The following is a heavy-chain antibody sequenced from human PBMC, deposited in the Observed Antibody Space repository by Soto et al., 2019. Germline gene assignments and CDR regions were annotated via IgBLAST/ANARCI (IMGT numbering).Heavy chain of an antibody. CDR1: GFTFSSYT. CDR2: ITRDGGST. J-gene: IGHJ4*02. D-gene: IGHD1-1*01. CDR3: AGGYSWNDVDY. V-gene: IGHV3-64*07. Sequence: EVQLVESGGGLVQPGGSLRLSCAASGFTFSSYTMHWVRQAPGKGLEYVSVITRDGGSTYYTDSVKDRFTISRDNSKNTLYLQMGSLRAEDMAVYYCAGGYSWNDVDYWGQGTLVTVSS.